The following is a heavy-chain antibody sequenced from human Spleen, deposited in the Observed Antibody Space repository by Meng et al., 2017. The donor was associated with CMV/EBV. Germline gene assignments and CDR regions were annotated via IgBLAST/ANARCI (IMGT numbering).Heavy chain of an antibody. Sequence: KVSGGTYSRYVINWVRQAPGQGLEWMGGFIPVFGSPSYAQKFQGRVTITTDESSNTSYMELSSLSSDDAAVYYCARGADSGSFSYFDNWGQGTLVTVSS. V-gene: IGHV1-69*05. D-gene: IGHD1-26*01. CDR1: GGTYSRYV. CDR3: ARGADSGSFSYFDN. J-gene: IGHJ4*02. CDR2: FIPVFGSP.